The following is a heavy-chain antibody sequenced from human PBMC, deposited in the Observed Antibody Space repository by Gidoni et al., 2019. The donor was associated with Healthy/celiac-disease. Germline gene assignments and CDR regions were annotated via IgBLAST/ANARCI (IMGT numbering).Heavy chain of an antibody. CDR3: ASRLGDCSGGSCPKDYYYYGMDV. CDR2: ITAYNGNT. D-gene: IGHD2-15*01. CDR1: GYTFTSYG. J-gene: IGHJ6*02. V-gene: IGHV1-18*01. Sequence: QVQLVQSGAEVKKPGASVKVSCKASGYTFTSYGISWVRQAPGQGLEWMGWITAYNGNTNNAQKLQGRVNMTTDKATSTAYMELRSLRADDTAVYYCASRLGDCSGGSCPKDYYYYGMDVWGQGTTVTVSS.